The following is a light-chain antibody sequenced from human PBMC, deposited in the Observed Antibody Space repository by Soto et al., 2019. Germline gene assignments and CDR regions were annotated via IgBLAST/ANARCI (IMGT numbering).Light chain of an antibody. V-gene: IGLV1-51*01. Sequence: QSVLTQPPSVSAAPGQKVTISCSGSSSNIGGNSVSWYQPLPGTAPNLLIYGDNKRPSGIPDRFSGSKSGTSATLGITGFQTGDEADYYCGSWDSSLSAYVFGTGTKVTVL. CDR2: GDN. CDR3: GSWDSSLSAYV. CDR1: SSNIGGNS. J-gene: IGLJ1*01.